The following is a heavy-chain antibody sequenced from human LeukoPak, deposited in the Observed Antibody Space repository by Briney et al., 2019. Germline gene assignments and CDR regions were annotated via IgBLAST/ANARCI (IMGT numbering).Heavy chain of an antibody. Sequence: SETLSLTCTVSGGSISSSSYYWGWIRQPPGKGLEWIGSIYYSGSTYCNPSLKSRVTISVDTSKNQFSLKLSSVTAADTAVYYCARRSYGTEYFQHWGQGTLVTVSS. CDR2: IYYSGST. J-gene: IGHJ1*01. D-gene: IGHD1-26*01. V-gene: IGHV4-39*01. CDR1: GGSISSSSYY. CDR3: ARRSYGTEYFQH.